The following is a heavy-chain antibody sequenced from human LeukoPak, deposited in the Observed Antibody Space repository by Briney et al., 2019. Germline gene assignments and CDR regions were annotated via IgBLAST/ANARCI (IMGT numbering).Heavy chain of an antibody. CDR1: GVSITINC. Sequence: SETLSLTCTLSGVSITINCWSWIWQPPGKGQEWIGYICYSGSTDYNPSLKSRVTISLDRSRNQFSLNLTSVTAADTAVYYCARDLGGHNYGPFDSWGQGTLVTVSS. D-gene: IGHD5-18*01. V-gene: IGHV4-59*01. J-gene: IGHJ4*02. CDR2: ICYSGST. CDR3: ARDLGGHNYGPFDS.